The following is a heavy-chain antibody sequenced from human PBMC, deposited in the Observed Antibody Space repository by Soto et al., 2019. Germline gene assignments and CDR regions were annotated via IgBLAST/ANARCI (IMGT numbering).Heavy chain of an antibody. CDR3: ARGQNWNDVKNFDY. V-gene: IGHV4-34*01. J-gene: IGHJ4*02. CDR2: INHSGST. Sequence: QVQLQQWGAGLLKPSETLYLNYAVYGGSFSGYYWSWIRQPPGKGLEWIGEINHSGSTNYNPSLKSRVTISLDTSKNQLSLTLSSVTAANTAVYYCARGQNWNDVKNFDYWGQGTLVTVSS. CDR1: GGSFSGYY. D-gene: IGHD1-1*01.